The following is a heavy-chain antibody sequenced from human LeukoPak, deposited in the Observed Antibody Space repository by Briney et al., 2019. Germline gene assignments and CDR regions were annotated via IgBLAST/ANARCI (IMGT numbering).Heavy chain of an antibody. D-gene: IGHD2-21*02. CDR2: INTNTGNP. V-gene: IGHV7-4-1*02. CDR3: ARILAYCGGDCYFDY. Sequence: ASVKVSCKASGYSFSAYYIHWVRQAPGQGLEWMGWINTNTGNPTYAQGFTGRFVFSLDTSVSTAYLQISSLKAEDTAVYYCARILAYCGGDCYFDYWGQGTLVTVSS. CDR1: GYSFSAYY. J-gene: IGHJ4*02.